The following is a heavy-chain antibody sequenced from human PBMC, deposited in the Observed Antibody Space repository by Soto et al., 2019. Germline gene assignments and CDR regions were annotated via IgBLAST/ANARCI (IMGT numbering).Heavy chain of an antibody. Sequence: SETLSLTCTVSGGSISSGGYHWSWIRQHPGKGLEWIGYIYYSGSTYYNPSLKSRVTISVDTSKNQFSLKLSSVTAADTAVYYCARDRGYCSGGSCYQNHYYYGMDVWGQGTTVTVSS. CDR2: IYYSGST. CDR1: GGSISSGGYH. D-gene: IGHD2-15*01. CDR3: ARDRGYCSGGSCYQNHYYYGMDV. J-gene: IGHJ6*02. V-gene: IGHV4-31*03.